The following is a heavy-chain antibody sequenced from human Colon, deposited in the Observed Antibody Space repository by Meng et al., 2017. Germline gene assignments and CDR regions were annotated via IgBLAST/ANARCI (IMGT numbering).Heavy chain of an antibody. Sequence: ASAKVSCKDSGYIFTSYALIWVRQAPGQGLEWMGWSNTNTGNPTYAQGFTGRFVSSLDTSVSTAYLQISSLKAEDTAVYYCARDREDIVVVPAAMWGYYYYGMDVWGQGTTVTVSS. CDR1: GYIFTSYA. J-gene: IGHJ6*02. CDR3: ARDREDIVVVPAAMWGYYYYGMDV. D-gene: IGHD2-2*01. CDR2: SNTNTGNP. V-gene: IGHV7-4-1*02.